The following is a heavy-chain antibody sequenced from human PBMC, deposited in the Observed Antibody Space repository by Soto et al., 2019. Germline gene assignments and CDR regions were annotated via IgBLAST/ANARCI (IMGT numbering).Heavy chain of an antibody. Sequence: QVQLQESGPGLVKPSGTLSLTCAVSGGSMRSNNRWSWVRQPPGKGLEWIGEIFHSGSTNYNPSLKTRFTLSXXKSKNQFSLKLSSVTAADTAVYYCARVYSGSYSDSWGQGTLVTVSS. J-gene: IGHJ4*02. CDR2: IFHSGST. CDR1: GGSMRSNNR. D-gene: IGHD1-26*01. CDR3: ARVYSGSYSDS. V-gene: IGHV4-4*02.